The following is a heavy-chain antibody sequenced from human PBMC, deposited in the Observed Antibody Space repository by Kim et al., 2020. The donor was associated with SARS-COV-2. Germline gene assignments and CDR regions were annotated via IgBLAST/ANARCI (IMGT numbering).Heavy chain of an antibody. V-gene: IGHV3-33*01. D-gene: IGHD2-15*01. CDR1: GFTFSSYG. J-gene: IGHJ4*02. Sequence: GGSLRLSCAASGFTFSSYGMHWVRQAPGKGLEWVAVIWYDGSNKYYADSVKGRFTISRDNSKNTLYLQMNSLRAGDTAVYYCARPLGYCSGGSCPYHYFDYWGQGTLVTVSS. CDR3: ARPLGYCSGGSCPYHYFDY. CDR2: IWYDGSNK.